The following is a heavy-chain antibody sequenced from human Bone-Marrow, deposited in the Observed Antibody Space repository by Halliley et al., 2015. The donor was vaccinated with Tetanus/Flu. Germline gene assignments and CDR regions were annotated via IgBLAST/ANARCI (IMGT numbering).Heavy chain of an antibody. Sequence: SLRLSCPVSGFTFSHYPMHWVRQAPGKGLESVSAIDNSGHSTYYADSVKGRFTISRDNSKNTLYLQMTSLRAEDTAVYYCVKVRALTPSYDAFDIWGQGTMVTVSS. V-gene: IGHV3-64D*09. J-gene: IGHJ3*02. CDR3: VKVRALTPSYDAFDI. CDR2: IDNSGHST. CDR1: GFTFSHYP.